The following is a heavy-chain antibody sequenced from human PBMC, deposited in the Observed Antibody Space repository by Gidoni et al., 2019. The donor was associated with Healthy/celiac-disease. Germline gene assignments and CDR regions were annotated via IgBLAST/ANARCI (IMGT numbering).Heavy chain of an antibody. Sequence: QVQLVQSGAEVKKPGSSVKVSCKASGGTVSSNTISWVRQAPGHGLGWMGRIIPILGIANYAQKFQGRVTITADKSTSTAYMELSSLRSEDTAVYYCARGDPYYYDSSGYPIDYWGQGTLVTVSS. D-gene: IGHD3-22*01. V-gene: IGHV1-69*02. CDR1: GGTVSSNT. CDR3: ARGDPYYYDSSGYPIDY. J-gene: IGHJ4*02. CDR2: IIPILGIA.